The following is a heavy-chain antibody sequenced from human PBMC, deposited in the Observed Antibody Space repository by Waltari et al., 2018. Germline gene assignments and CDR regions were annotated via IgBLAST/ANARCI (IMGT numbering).Heavy chain of an antibody. CDR2: IYYSGST. CDR1: GGSISSHY. CDR3: ARWGGSGDYYYYYMDV. J-gene: IGHJ6*03. Sequence: QVQLLESGPGLVKPSETLSLTCTVSGGSISSHYWSWLRQPPGKGLEWIGYIYYSGSTNYNPSLKSRVTISVDTSKNQFSLKLSSVTAADTAVYYCARWGGSGDYYYYYMDVWGKGTTVTVSS. D-gene: IGHD1-26*01. V-gene: IGHV4-59*11.